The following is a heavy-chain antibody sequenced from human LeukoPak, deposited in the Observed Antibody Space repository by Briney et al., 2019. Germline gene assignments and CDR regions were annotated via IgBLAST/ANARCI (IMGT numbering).Heavy chain of an antibody. CDR1: GFTFSSYW. V-gene: IGHV3-7*01. D-gene: IGHD6-19*01. CDR3: AREPAYSRGWYYFYYYYAMDV. Sequence: GGSLRLSCAASGFTFSSYWMSWVRQAPGKGLEWVANIKQDGSEKYYVDSVKGRFTISRDNAKNSLYLQMNSLRAEDTAVYYCAREPAYSRGWYYFYYYYAMDVWGQGTTVTVSS. CDR2: IKQDGSEK. J-gene: IGHJ6*02.